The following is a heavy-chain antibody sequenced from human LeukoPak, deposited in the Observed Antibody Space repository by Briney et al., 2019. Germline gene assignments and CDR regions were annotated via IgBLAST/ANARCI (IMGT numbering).Heavy chain of an antibody. CDR3: AYCSGGNCYSDAFDI. V-gene: IGHV3-23*01. D-gene: IGHD2-15*01. CDR2: INGGGDAT. J-gene: IGHJ3*02. Sequence: PGGSLRLSCTASGFTFNNNAMSWVRQAPGKGLEWVSAINGGGDATEYTDSVKGRFTISRDNSKNTLYLQMNSLRAEDTAVYYCAYCSGGNCYSDAFDIWGQGTMVTVSS. CDR1: GFTFNNNA.